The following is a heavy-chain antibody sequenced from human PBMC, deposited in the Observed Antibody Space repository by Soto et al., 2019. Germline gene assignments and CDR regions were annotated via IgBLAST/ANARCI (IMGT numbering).Heavy chain of an antibody. CDR1: GATSSSYA. CDR2: IIPTFGTA. V-gene: IGHV1-69*06. CDR3: AAPPPSYSSGWYGL. J-gene: IGHJ4*02. Sequence: QVQLLQSGAEVKKPGPSGKVSCKPSGATSSSYATTWVRQPPGQGLEWMGGIIPTFGTANYAQKFQGRFTITPDKSTSTAYMELSSLRSEDTAVYYCAAPPPSYSSGWYGLWGQGTLVTVSS. D-gene: IGHD6-19*01.